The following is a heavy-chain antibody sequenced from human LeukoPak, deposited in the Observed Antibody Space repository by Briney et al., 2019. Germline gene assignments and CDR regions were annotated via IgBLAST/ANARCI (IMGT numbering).Heavy chain of an antibody. CDR2: ISSSGSTI. Sequence: GGSLRLSCAASGFTFSDYYMSWIRQAPGKGLEWVSYISSSGSTIYYADSVKGRFTISRDNAKKSLFLQMNSLRVEDTAVYYCARDGSRHCSGGTCSHFAYWGQGTLVTVSS. V-gene: IGHV3-11*04. CDR3: ARDGSRHCSGGTCSHFAY. J-gene: IGHJ4*02. CDR1: GFTFSDYY. D-gene: IGHD2-15*01.